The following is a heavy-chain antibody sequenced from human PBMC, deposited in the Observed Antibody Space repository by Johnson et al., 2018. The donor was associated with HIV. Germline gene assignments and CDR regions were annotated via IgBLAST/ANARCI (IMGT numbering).Heavy chain of an antibody. V-gene: IGHV3-30*04. CDR1: GFTFSSYA. D-gene: IGHD3-10*01. J-gene: IGHJ3*02. Sequence: QVQLVESGGGVVQPGRSLRLSCAASGFTFSSYAMHWVRQAPGKGLEWVAVISYDGSNKYYADSVKGRFTISRDNSKNTLYLQMNSLRAEDTAVYYCARVAVLWFRDTNAFDIWGQGTKVTVSS. CDR2: ISYDGSNK. CDR3: ARVAVLWFRDTNAFDI.